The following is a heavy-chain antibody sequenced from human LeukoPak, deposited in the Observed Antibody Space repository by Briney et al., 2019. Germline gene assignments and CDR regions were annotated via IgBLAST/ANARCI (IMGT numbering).Heavy chain of an antibody. D-gene: IGHD3-22*01. J-gene: IGHJ4*02. V-gene: IGHV4-39*01. CDR2: ISYSGST. CDR1: GGSISSSGYY. Sequence: SETLSLTCTVSGGSISSSGYYWGWIRQPPGKGLEWIGSISYSGSTYYNPSLKSRVTISVDTSKNQFSLKLSSVTAADTAVYYCARGLNWGQGTLVTVSS. CDR3: ARGLN.